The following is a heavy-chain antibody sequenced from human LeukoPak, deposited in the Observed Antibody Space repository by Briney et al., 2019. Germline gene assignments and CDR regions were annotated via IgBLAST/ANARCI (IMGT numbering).Heavy chain of an antibody. Sequence: SETLSLTCTVSGGSISSYYWSWIRQPPGNGLEWIGYIYYSGSTNYNPSLKSRVTISVDTSKNQFSLKLSSVTAADTAVYYCARGLADILTGSYYYGMDVWGQGTTVTVSS. CDR2: IYYSGST. CDR1: GGSISSYY. J-gene: IGHJ6*02. CDR3: ARGLADILTGSYYYGMDV. V-gene: IGHV4-59*01. D-gene: IGHD3-9*01.